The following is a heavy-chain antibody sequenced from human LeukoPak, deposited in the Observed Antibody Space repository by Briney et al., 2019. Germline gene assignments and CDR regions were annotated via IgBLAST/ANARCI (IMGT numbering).Heavy chain of an antibody. Sequence: GGSLRLSCAASGFTFSSYAMSWVRQAPGKGLEWVSAISGSGGSTYYADSVKGRFTISRANSKNTLYLQMNSLRAEDTAVYYCAGTKGIAAADNWFDPWGQGTLVTVSS. CDR2: ISGSGGST. D-gene: IGHD6-13*01. V-gene: IGHV3-23*01. CDR1: GFTFSSYA. CDR3: AGTKGIAAADNWFDP. J-gene: IGHJ5*02.